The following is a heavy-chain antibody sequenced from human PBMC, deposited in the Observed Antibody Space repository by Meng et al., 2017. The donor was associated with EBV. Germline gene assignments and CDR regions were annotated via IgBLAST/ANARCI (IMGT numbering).Heavy chain of an antibody. CDR3: ASESGRGYTPDY. V-gene: IGHV1-69*01. CDR2: FLPRLGAP. J-gene: IGHJ4*02. CDR1: GGPFRYYA. D-gene: IGHD3-10*01. Sequence: QGRLGKSAAEVKKPGSSVKVSCKTSGGPFRYYAISWVRQAPGQGLEWLGGFLPRLGAPNYAQKFHGRVKITADESTSTHYMDLSSLRSEDTAIYYCASESGRGYTPDYWGQGTLVTVSS.